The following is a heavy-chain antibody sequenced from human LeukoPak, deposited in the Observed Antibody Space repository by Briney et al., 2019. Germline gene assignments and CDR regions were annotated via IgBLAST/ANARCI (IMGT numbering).Heavy chain of an antibody. CDR3: AKDTSSSSWSFFDY. V-gene: IGHV3-9*01. CDR2: ISWNSGSI. D-gene: IGHD6-13*01. Sequence: GRSLRLSCAASGFTFDDYAMHWVRQAPGKGLEWVSGISWNSGSIGYADSVKGRFTISRDNAKNSLYLQMNSLRAEDTALYYCAKDTSSSSWSFFDYWGQGTLVTVSS. CDR1: GFTFDDYA. J-gene: IGHJ4*02.